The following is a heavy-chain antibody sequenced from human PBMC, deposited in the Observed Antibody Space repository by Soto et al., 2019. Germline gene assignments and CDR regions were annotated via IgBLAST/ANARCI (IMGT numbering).Heavy chain of an antibody. CDR3: ARHPIFTMVGENYYYAMDV. D-gene: IGHD3-10*01. CDR2: IYYSGST. Sequence: QVQLQESGPGLVKPSETLSLTCTVSGGSISSYYWSWIRQPPGKGLEWIGYIYYSGSTNYNPSLTSSATTAVDTSKNQFSLKLSSVTAADTAVYYCARHPIFTMVGENYYYAMDVWGQGTTVTVSS. V-gene: IGHV4-59*01. CDR1: GGSISSYY. J-gene: IGHJ6*02.